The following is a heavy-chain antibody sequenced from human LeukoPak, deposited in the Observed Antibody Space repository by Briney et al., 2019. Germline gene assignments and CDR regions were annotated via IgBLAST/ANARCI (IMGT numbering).Heavy chain of an antibody. CDR2: IIPIFGTA. CDR1: GGTFSSYA. CDR3: ARGTNRITIFGVVTPNYYYYYMDV. Sequence: SVKVSCKASGGTFSSYAISWVRQAPGQGLEWMGGIIPIFGTANYAQKFQGRVTITADESTSTAYMELSSLRSEDTAVYYRARGTNRITIFGVVTPNYYYYYMDVWGKGTTVTVSS. D-gene: IGHD3-3*01. V-gene: IGHV1-69*13. J-gene: IGHJ6*03.